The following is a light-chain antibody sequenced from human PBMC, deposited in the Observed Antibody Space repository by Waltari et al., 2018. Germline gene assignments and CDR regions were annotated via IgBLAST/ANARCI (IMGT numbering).Light chain of an antibody. CDR2: EGN. CDR3: CSYGVRVF. Sequence: QSALTQPASVSGSPGPSITISCTGTSSDIGNYNFFVSWYQHRSGEAPKLIIYEGNVWPSGFSDRFSGSKSGNAASLTISGLQAEDEAHYYCCSYGVRVFFGGGTKLTVL. V-gene: IGLV2-23*01. CDR1: SSDIGNYNFF. J-gene: IGLJ2*01.